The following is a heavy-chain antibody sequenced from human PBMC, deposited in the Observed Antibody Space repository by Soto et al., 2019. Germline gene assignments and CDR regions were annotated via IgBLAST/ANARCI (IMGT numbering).Heavy chain of an antibody. V-gene: IGHV1-18*01. CDR1: GYTFTSSG. D-gene: IGHD6-19*01. CDR3: SSKVSTQSSGWKYYSGMDG. CDR2: ISAYNGNT. Sequence: ASVKVSCKASGYTFTSSGISWVRQAPGQGLEWMGWISAYNGNTNCAQKLQGRVTMTTDTSTSTVYMELRSLGSDYTAVFYCSSKVSTQSSGWKYYSGMDGWGQPTTFTVSS. J-gene: IGHJ6*02.